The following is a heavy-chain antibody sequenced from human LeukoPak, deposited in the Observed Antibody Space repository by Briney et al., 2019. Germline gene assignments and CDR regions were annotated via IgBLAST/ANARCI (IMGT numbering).Heavy chain of an antibody. CDR1: GFTFSSYS. J-gene: IGHJ3*02. V-gene: IGHV3-21*01. CDR2: ISSSSSYI. Sequence: GGSLRLSCAASGFTFSSYSMNWVRQAPAKGLEWVSCISSSSSYIYYADSVKGRFTISRGNAKNSLYLQMNSLRAEDTAVYYCARDLLYSSGRTGAFDIWGQGTMVTVSS. D-gene: IGHD6-19*01. CDR3: ARDLLYSSGRTGAFDI.